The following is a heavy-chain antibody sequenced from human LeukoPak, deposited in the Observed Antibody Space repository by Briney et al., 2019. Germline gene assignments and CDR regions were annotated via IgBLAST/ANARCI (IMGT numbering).Heavy chain of an antibody. CDR2: ISYDGSNK. V-gene: IGHV3-30*18. J-gene: IGHJ4*02. CDR3: AKEGELLLYPRYFDY. D-gene: IGHD2-2*02. CDR1: GFTFSSYG. Sequence: GGSLRLSCAASGFTFSSYGMHWVRQAPGKGLERVAVISYDGSNKYYADSVKGRFTISRDNSKNTLYLQMNSLRAEDTAVYYCAKEGELLLYPRYFDYWGQGTLVTVSS.